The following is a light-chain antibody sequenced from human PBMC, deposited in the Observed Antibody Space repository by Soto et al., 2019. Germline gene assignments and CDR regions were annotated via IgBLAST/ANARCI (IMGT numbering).Light chain of an antibody. Sequence: QSALTQPASVSGSPGQSITISCTGTSIDAGGYNYVSWYQQHPGKAPKLMIYDVSNRPSGVSNRFSGSKSGNTASLTISGLQAEDEADYYCSTYTSSSTLYVFGTGTKVTVL. V-gene: IGLV2-14*01. CDR2: DVS. CDR1: SIDAGGYNY. J-gene: IGLJ1*01. CDR3: STYTSSSTLYV.